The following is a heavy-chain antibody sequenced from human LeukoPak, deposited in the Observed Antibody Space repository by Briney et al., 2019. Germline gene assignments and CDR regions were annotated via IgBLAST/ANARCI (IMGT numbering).Heavy chain of an antibody. V-gene: IGHV3-30*03. J-gene: IGHJ6*02. D-gene: IGHD3-10*01. CDR1: GFTFSSYG. CDR3: ARDPMYYYGSGSSPYYYYGMDV. CDR2: ISYDGSNK. Sequence: GGSLRLSCAASGFTFSSYGMHWVRQAPGKGLEWVAVISYDGSNKYYADSVKGRFTISRDNSKNTLYLQMNSLRAEDTAVYYCARDPMYYYGSGSSPYYYYGMDVWGQGTTVTVSS.